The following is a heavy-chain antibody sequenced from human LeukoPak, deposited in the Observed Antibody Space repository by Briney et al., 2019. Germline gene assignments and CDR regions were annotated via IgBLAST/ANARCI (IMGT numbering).Heavy chain of an antibody. CDR2: MNPNSGNT. CDR1: GYTFTSYD. V-gene: IGHV1-8*01. CDR3: ARGNPSSDYFDY. J-gene: IGHJ4*02. Sequence: ASVKVSGKASGYTFTSYDINWVRQATGQGLEWMGWMNPNSGNTGYAQKFQGRVTMTRNTSISTAYMELSSLGSEDTAVYYCARGNPSSDYFDYWGQGTLVTVSS. D-gene: IGHD6-19*01.